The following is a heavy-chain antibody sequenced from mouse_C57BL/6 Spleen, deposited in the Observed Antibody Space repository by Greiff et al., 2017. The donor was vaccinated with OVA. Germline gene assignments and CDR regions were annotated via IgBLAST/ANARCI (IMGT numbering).Heavy chain of an antibody. D-gene: IGHD1-1*01. Sequence: VQLQQPGAELVKPGASVKLSCKASGYTFTSYWMHWVKQRPGQGLEWIGMIHPNSGSTNYNEKFKSKATLTVDKSSSTAYMQLSSLTSEYSAVYYCARCLYYYGSSPYYAMDYWGQGTSVTVSS. CDR2: IHPNSGST. CDR3: ARCLYYYGSSPYYAMDY. J-gene: IGHJ4*01. CDR1: GYTFTSYW. V-gene: IGHV1-64*01.